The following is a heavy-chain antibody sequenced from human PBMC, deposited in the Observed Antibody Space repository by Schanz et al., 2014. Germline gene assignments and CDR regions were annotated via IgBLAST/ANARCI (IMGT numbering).Heavy chain of an antibody. J-gene: IGHJ3*01. CDR3: ARDGGRDGYNLAFDV. Sequence: VQLLESGGGLVQPGGSLRLSCAASGFTFSDNFMSWIRQAPGKGLEWVAVIWYDGSNKYYADSVKGRFIISRDSSKNTLFLQMNSLRAEDTAVYFCARDGGRDGYNLAFDVWGQGTLVTVSS. V-gene: IGHV3-33*08. CDR2: IWYDGSNK. D-gene: IGHD5-12*01. CDR1: GFTFSDNF.